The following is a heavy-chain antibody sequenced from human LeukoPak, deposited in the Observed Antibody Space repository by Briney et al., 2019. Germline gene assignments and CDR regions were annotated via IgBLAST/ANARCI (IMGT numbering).Heavy chain of an antibody. Sequence: ASVKVSCKVSGYTLTELSMHWVRQAPGKGLEWVGGFDPEDGETIYAQKFQGRDTMTEDTSTDTAYMELSSLRSEDTAVYYCAIESLGELSLPFLDYWGQGTLVTVSS. D-gene: IGHD3-16*02. CDR2: FDPEDGET. CDR1: GYTLTELS. CDR3: AIESLGELSLPFLDY. J-gene: IGHJ4*02. V-gene: IGHV1-24*01.